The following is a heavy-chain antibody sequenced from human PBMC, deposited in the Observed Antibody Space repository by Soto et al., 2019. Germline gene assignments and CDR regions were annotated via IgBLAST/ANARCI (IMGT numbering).Heavy chain of an antibody. Sequence: QVQLVESGGGVVQPGRSLRLSCAASGFTFSSYAMHWVRQAPGKGLEWVAVISYDGSNKYYADSVKGRFTISRDNSKNTLYLQMNGLRAEDTAVYYCARDLRYFDLLLSPTYYFDYWGQGTLVTVSS. J-gene: IGHJ4*02. CDR2: ISYDGSNK. CDR3: ARDLRYFDLLLSPTYYFDY. V-gene: IGHV3-30-3*01. D-gene: IGHD3-9*01. CDR1: GFTFSSYA.